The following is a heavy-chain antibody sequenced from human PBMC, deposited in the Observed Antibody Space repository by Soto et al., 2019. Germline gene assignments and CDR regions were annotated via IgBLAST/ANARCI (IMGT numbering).Heavy chain of an antibody. J-gene: IGHJ4*02. D-gene: IGHD3-22*01. CDR1: GGSIRSYY. CDR3: ARVDDSRFIDY. CDR2: IYYSGST. V-gene: IGHV4-59*01. Sequence: RSLTCTVSGGSIRSYYWSWIRQPPGKGLEWIGYIYYSGSTNYNPSLKSRVTISVDTSKNQFSLKLSSVTAADTAVYYCARVDDSRFIDYWGQGTLVTVSS.